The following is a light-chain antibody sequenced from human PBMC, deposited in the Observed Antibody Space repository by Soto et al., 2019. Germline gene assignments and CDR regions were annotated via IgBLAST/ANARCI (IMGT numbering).Light chain of an antibody. V-gene: IGKV1-39*01. CDR3: QQSYSSPYT. Sequence: DIQMTQSPFSLSASVGDRVTLTCRASQSISTFLNWYQHKPGIAPKVLMFSASTLESGVPARFSGSGSGTDFTLTISSLQPEDFATYYCQQSYSSPYTFGQGTKLEI. CDR2: SAS. J-gene: IGKJ2*01. CDR1: QSISTF.